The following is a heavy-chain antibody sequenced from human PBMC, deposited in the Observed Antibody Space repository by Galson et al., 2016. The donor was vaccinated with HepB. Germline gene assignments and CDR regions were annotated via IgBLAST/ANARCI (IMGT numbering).Heavy chain of an antibody. Sequence: SETLSLTCTVSGVSINSDYWSWIRQPPGKGLEWIGFVYYSGGTTYNPSLKSRVTISVDTSKNQFSLKLSSVTAADTAVYYCARDRSGYYSDDGFDFWGQGTMVIVSS. CDR3: ARDRSGYYSDDGFDF. CDR1: GVSINSDY. V-gene: IGHV4-59*01. D-gene: IGHD3-22*01. J-gene: IGHJ3*01. CDR2: VYYSGGT.